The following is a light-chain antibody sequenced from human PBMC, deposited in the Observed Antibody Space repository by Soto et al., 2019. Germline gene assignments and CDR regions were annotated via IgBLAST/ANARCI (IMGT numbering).Light chain of an antibody. J-gene: IGKJ2*01. Sequence: DIQMTQSPSTLSASVGDRVTITCRASQSISPWLAWYQQKPGKAPKILIYKASSLESGVPSRFSGSESGTEFTLTISSLQPDDFATSYCQQYKSYSRTFGQGTKLEIK. CDR1: QSISPW. CDR2: KAS. V-gene: IGKV1-5*03. CDR3: QQYKSYSRT.